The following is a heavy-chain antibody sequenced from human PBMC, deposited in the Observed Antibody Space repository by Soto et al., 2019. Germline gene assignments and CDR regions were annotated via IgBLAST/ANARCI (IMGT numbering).Heavy chain of an antibody. CDR3: ARETAYLGYCSGGSCYADY. J-gene: IGHJ4*02. D-gene: IGHD2-15*01. Sequence: GGSLRLSCAASGFTVSSNYMSWVRQAPGKGLEWVSVIYSGGSTYYADSVKGRFTISRDNSKNTLYLQMNSLRAEDTAVYYCARETAYLGYCSGGSCYADYWGQGTLVTVSS. CDR1: GFTVSSNY. CDR2: IYSGGST. V-gene: IGHV3-53*01.